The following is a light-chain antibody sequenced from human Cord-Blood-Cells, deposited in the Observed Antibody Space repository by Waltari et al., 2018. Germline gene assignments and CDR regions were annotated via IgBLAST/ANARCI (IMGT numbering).Light chain of an antibody. Sequence: EIVMTQSPATLPVSPGTRATLSCRASQSVSSNLAWYQQKPGQAPRPLIYGASTRATGIPARFSGSGSGTEFTLTISSLQSEDFAVYYCQQYNNWPMYTFGQGTKLEIK. CDR2: GAS. CDR1: QSVSSN. J-gene: IGKJ2*01. V-gene: IGKV3-15*01. CDR3: QQYNNWPMYT.